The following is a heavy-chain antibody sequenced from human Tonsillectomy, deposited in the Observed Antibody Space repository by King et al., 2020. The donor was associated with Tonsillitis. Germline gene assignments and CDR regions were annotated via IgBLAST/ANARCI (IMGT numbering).Heavy chain of an antibody. CDR1: GFTFSSYA. V-gene: IGHV3-64D*06. CDR2: ISSNGGST. CDR3: VNLQYCTNGVCFPNAFDI. Sequence: VQLVESGGGLVQPGGSLRLSCSASGFTFSSYAMHWVRQAPGKGLEYVSAISSNGGSTYYADSVKGRFTISRDNSKNTLYLQMSSLRAEDTAVYYCVNLQYCTNGVCFPNAFDIWGQGTMVTVSS. J-gene: IGHJ3*02. D-gene: IGHD2-8*01.